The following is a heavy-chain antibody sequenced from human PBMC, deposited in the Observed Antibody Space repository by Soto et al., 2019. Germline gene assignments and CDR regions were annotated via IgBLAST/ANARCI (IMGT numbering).Heavy chain of an antibody. CDR2: ISPYSGNT. J-gene: IGHJ6*02. D-gene: IGHD3-16*02. Sequence: QVQLVQSGDEVRKPGSSVKVSCKASGYIFVNYGIAWVRQAPGQGLEWMGWISPYSGNTHYASKVQGRLTMTTDTSTSTADVELGSLLSDHTAVYYCAMVHNSVTPTPQDARGQGTTVTVSS. CDR3: AMVHNSVTPTPQDA. CDR1: GYIFVNYG. V-gene: IGHV1-18*01.